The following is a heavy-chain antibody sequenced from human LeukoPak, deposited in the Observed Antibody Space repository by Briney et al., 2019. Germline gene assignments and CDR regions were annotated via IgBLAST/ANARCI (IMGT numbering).Heavy chain of an antibody. J-gene: IGHJ3*02. CDR1: GGTFSSYA. D-gene: IGHD1-26*01. CDR2: IIPIFGTA. V-gene: IGHV1-69*13. Sequence: SVKVSCKASGGTFSSYAISWVRQAPGQGLEWMGGIIPIFGTANYAQKFQGRVTITADESTSTAFMELSSLITEDTAVYYCARGRELLSAFDIWGQGTMVTVSS. CDR3: ARGRELLSAFDI.